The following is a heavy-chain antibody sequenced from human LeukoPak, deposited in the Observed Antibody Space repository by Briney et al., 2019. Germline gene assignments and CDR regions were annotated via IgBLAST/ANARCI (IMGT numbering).Heavy chain of an antibody. D-gene: IGHD4-23*01. V-gene: IGHV3-23*01. J-gene: IGHJ4*02. CDR3: AKDRLRESIGGISDY. CDR2: ISVSGGST. CDR1: GFTFSSYA. Sequence: PRGSLRLSCAASGFTFSSYAMSWVRQAPGKGREWVSGISVSGGSTYYADAVKGRFTISRDNSKNTMYVQINNLIAQATGLYYLAKDRLRESIGGISDYWGQGTLVTVSS.